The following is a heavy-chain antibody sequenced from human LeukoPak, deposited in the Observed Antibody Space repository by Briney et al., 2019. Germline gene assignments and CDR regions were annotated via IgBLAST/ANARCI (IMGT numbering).Heavy chain of an antibody. J-gene: IGHJ4*02. CDR3: GRVAQYLVGASSTAFFEY. Sequence: RSSETLSLTCTVSGGAISSYYWTWFRQPPGKGLEWIGYIYYTGSTNYNPSLKSRVSMSVDTSNYHFSLKLSFVTAADTAIYYCGRVAQYLVGASSTAFFEYWGQGTLVTVSS. CDR2: IYYTGST. CDR1: GGAISSYY. V-gene: IGHV4-59*12. D-gene: IGHD1-26*01.